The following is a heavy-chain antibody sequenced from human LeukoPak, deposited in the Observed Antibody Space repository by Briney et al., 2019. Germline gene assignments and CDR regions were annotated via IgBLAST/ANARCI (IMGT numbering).Heavy chain of an antibody. Sequence: PGGSLRLSCAAPGITFSSYAMTWVRQAPGKGLEWVSAISGSGVNTYYADSVKGRFTISRDNSKNTVYLQMNSLRAEDTAVYYCAKDHAYYYDSSGYYYFDYWGQGTLVTVSS. D-gene: IGHD3-22*01. CDR3: AKDHAYYYDSSGYYYFDY. CDR1: GITFSSYA. V-gene: IGHV3-23*01. J-gene: IGHJ4*02. CDR2: ISGSGVNT.